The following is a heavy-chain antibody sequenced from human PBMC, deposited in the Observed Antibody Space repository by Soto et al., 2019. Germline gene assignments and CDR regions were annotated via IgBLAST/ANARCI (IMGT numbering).Heavy chain of an antibody. J-gene: IGHJ4*02. Sequence: GGSLRLSCAVSGFTVSSNYMSWVRQAPGKGLEWVSVIYSGGSTYYGDSMKGRFTISRDNAKNSLYLEMNSLRAEDTAVYYCARESEDLTSNFDYWGQGTLVTVSS. V-gene: IGHV3-53*01. CDR1: GFTVSSNY. CDR2: IYSGGST. CDR3: ARESEDLTSNFDY.